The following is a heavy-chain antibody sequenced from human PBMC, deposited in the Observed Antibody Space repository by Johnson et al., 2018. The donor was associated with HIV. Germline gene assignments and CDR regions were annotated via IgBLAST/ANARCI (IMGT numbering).Heavy chain of an antibody. D-gene: IGHD3-16*01. J-gene: IGHJ3*02. V-gene: IGHV3-30*14. CDR2: ISYDGGNN. CDR1: GFTFSSYA. CDR3: ARRKSPYNAFDI. Sequence: QVQLVESGGGVVRPGGSLRLSCAASGFTFSSYAMHWVRQAPGKGLEWVAVISYDGGNNYYADSVKGRFTISRDNSKNTLYLQMGSLRAEDMAVYYCARRKSPYNAFDIWGQGTMVTVSS.